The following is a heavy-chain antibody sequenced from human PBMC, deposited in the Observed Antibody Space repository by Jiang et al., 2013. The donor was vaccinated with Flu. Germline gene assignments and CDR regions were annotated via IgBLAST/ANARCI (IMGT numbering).Heavy chain of an antibody. CDR3: VRGPDEQQGPY. V-gene: IGHV3-7*03. CDR1: GFTFSSYW. D-gene: IGHD6-13*01. J-gene: IGHJ4*02. Sequence: VQLVESGGGLVQPGGSLRLSCAASGFTFSSYWMTWVRQAPGKGLEWVANTKPDGSDKYYVDSVKGRFTISRDNAKNSLYLQMNSLRVEDTAVYYCVRGPDEQQGPYWGQGTLVTVSS. CDR2: TKPDGSDK.